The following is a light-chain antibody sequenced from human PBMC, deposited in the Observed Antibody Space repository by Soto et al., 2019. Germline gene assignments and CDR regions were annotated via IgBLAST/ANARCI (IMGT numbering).Light chain of an antibody. CDR2: GAS. CDR1: RSLTGSF. Sequence: EIVLTQSPGTLSLSPGERATLSCRASRSLTGSFLAWYQQKPGQAPKVLIYGASNRATGIPDRFSGSGSGTDFTLTISRLEPEDFAVYYCQQYSTSPRTFGQGTKVDI. CDR3: QQYSTSPRT. J-gene: IGKJ2*01. V-gene: IGKV3-20*01.